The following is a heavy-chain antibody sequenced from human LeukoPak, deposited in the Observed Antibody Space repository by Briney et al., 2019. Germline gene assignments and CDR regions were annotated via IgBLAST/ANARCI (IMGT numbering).Heavy chain of an antibody. V-gene: IGHV3-21*01. CDR2: ISSSSSYI. CDR1: GFTFSSYS. Sequence: GGSLRLSCAASGFTFSSYSMNWVRQAPGKGLEWVSSISSSSSYIYYADSVKGQFTISTYNAKKSLYLQMNSLRAEDTAVYYWVSRAYIAGAGLVDYWGQGTPVTVSS. D-gene: IGHD6-13*01. CDR3: VSRAYIAGAGLVDY. J-gene: IGHJ4*02.